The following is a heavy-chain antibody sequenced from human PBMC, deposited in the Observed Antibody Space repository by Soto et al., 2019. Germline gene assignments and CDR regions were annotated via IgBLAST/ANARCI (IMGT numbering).Heavy chain of an antibody. D-gene: IGHD2-15*01. CDR2: IYHTGNT. CDR1: GGSISNSNW. Sequence: SETLSLTCAVSGGSISNSNWWTWVRQSPGKGLEWIGEIYHTGNTYYNPSLKSRVTISVDASKNQFSLTLTSVTAADTAVYYCARQCRGVTCHWFVPWGQGTLVTVSS. J-gene: IGHJ5*02. CDR3: ARQCRGVTCHWFVP. V-gene: IGHV4-4*02.